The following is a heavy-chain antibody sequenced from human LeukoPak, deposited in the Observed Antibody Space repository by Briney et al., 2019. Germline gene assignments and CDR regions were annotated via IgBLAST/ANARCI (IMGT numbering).Heavy chain of an antibody. CDR1: GYTLTDLS. V-gene: IGHV1-24*01. CDR3: ARALYHTFDY. Sequence: ASVKVSCKVSGYTLTDLSMHWVRQAPGKGLEWMGGFDPEDGEKIYAQKFQGRVTMTEDTSTDTAYMELRSLRSDHTAVYYCARALYHTFDYWGQGTLVTVSS. D-gene: IGHD2-2*01. CDR2: FDPEDGEK. J-gene: IGHJ4*02.